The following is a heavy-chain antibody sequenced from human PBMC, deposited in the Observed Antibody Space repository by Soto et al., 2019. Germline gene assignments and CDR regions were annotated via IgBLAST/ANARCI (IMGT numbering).Heavy chain of an antibody. V-gene: IGHV3-23*01. Sequence: EVQLLESGGDLVQPGGSLRLSCAASGFTFSSYAMNWVRQAPGKGLEWVSAISGSGGNTFYADSVKGRFTISRDNPKNTLFLQLHSLRAEDTAIYYCSMLNRGSYSYHGMDVCGQGTTVTV. CDR3: SMLNRGSYSYHGMDV. J-gene: IGHJ6*02. CDR1: GFTFSSYA. CDR2: ISGSGGNT. D-gene: IGHD1-26*01.